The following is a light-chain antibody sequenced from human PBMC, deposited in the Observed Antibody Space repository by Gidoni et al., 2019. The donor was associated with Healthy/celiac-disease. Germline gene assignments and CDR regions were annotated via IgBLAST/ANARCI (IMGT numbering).Light chain of an antibody. J-gene: IGKJ4*01. V-gene: IGKV3-11*01. CDR2: DAS. Sequence: EIVLTQSPATLSLSPGERATLSCRASQSVSSYLAWYQQKPGQAPRRLIYDASNRATGIPARFSGSGSGTDFTLTISSLEPEDFAVYYCQQRSNWPLFXGXTKVEIK. CDR1: QSVSSY. CDR3: QQRSNWPL.